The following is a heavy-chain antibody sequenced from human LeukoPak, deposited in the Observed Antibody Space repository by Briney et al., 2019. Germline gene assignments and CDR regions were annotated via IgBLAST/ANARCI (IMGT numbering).Heavy chain of an antibody. CDR2: IKSKTDGGTT. J-gene: IGHJ3*02. D-gene: IGHD3-3*01. CDR1: GFTFSNAW. Sequence: GGSLRLSCAASGFTFSNAWMSWVRQAPGKGLEWVGRIKSKTDGGTTDYAAPVKGRFTISRDDSKNTLYLQMNSLKTEDTAVYYCTTGRDYDFWSGYPYDAFDIWGQGIMVTVSS. CDR3: TTGRDYDFWSGYPYDAFDI. V-gene: IGHV3-15*01.